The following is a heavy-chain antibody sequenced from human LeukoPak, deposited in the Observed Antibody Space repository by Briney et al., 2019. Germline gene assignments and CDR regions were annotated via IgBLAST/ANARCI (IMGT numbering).Heavy chain of an antibody. J-gene: IGHJ4*02. V-gene: IGHV3-30*18. Sequence: GGSLRLSCAASGFTFSNFLMHWVRQAPGKGLEWVAVISYDGSDKNYGDSVKGRFTISRDNSKKTLYLHLNSLRVEDAAVYYCAKDGYSSIPGFHFEYWGQGTPVTVSS. CDR3: AKDGYSSIPGFHFEY. CDR1: GFTFSNFL. D-gene: IGHD6-13*01. CDR2: ISYDGSDK.